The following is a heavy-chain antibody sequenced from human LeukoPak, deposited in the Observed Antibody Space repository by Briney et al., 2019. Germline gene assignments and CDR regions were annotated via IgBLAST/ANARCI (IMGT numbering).Heavy chain of an antibody. Sequence: SETLSLTCTVSGGSISSGGYYWSWIRQHPGKGLEWIGYIYYSGSTYYNPSLKSRVTISVDTSKNQFSLKLGSVTAADTAVYYCAREGPSSPDAFDIWGQGTMVTVSS. V-gene: IGHV4-31*03. J-gene: IGHJ3*02. CDR3: AREGPSSPDAFDI. D-gene: IGHD2-2*01. CDR2: IYYSGST. CDR1: GGSISSGGYY.